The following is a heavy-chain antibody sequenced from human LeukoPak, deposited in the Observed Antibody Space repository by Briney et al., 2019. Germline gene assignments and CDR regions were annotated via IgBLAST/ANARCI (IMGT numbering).Heavy chain of an antibody. V-gene: IGHV4-39*07. D-gene: IGHD3-10*01. CDR2: GDYSGGT. CDR3: ARWEGSGSFGKFDS. Sequence: SETLSLTCTVSGDSFTSVTDYWAWIRQPPGKGLEWIASGDYSGGTYYNPSLKSRVTISVDTSKNQFSLKLSSVTAADTAVYYCARWEGSGSFGKFDSWGQGTLVTVSS. J-gene: IGHJ5*01. CDR1: GDSFTSVTDY.